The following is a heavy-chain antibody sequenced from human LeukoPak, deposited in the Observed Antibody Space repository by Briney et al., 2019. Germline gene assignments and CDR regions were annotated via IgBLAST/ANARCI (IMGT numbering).Heavy chain of an antibody. V-gene: IGHV4-39*01. CDR3: ASPSSGWYSGFDP. D-gene: IGHD6-19*01. CDR1: GGSISSSSYY. CDR2: IYYSGST. J-gene: IGHJ5*02. Sequence: SETLSLTCTVSGGSISSSSYYWGWIRQPPGKGLEWSGSIYYSGSTYYNPSLKRRVTISVDTSKNQFSLKLSSVTAADTAVYYCASPSSGWYSGFDPWGQGTLVTVSS.